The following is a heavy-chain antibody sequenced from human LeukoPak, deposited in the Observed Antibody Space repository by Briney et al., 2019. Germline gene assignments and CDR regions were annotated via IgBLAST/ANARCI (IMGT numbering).Heavy chain of an antibody. Sequence: TLSLTCAVSGGSISSGGYSWSWIRQPPGQGLEWIGYIYHSGSTYYNPSLKSRVTISVDRSKNQFSLKLSSVTAADTAVYYCARRGYSGYDYGMDVWGQGTTVTVSS. J-gene: IGHJ6*02. D-gene: IGHD5-12*01. CDR1: GGSISSGGYS. V-gene: IGHV4-30-2*01. CDR3: ARRGYSGYDYGMDV. CDR2: IYHSGST.